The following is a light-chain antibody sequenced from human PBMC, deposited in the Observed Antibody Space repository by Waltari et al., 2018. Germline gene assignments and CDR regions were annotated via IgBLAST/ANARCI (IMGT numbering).Light chain of an antibody. V-gene: IGLV1-44*01. Sequence: QSVLTQPPSASGTPGQRLTNPCYRRRPNLGSNTVTRYHQPPVTAPTPLLYSNHQRPSGVPDRFSGSKSGTSASLAISGLQFEDEADYYCAAWDDSLNVVVFGGGTKLTVL. CDR3: AAWDDSLNVVV. CDR2: SNH. CDR1: RPNLGSNT. J-gene: IGLJ2*01.